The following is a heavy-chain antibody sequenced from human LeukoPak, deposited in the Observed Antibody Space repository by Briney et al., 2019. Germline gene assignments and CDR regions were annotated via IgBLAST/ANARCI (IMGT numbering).Heavy chain of an antibody. D-gene: IGHD6-19*01. Sequence: SVKVSCKASGGTFSSYAISWVRQAPGQGLEWMGGIIPIFGTANYAQKFQGRVTITADESTSTAYMELSSLRSEDTAVYYCARSRVAGPGFDHWGQGTLVTVSS. V-gene: IGHV1-69*13. CDR2: IIPIFGTA. J-gene: IGHJ4*02. CDR3: ARSRVAGPGFDH. CDR1: GGTFSSYA.